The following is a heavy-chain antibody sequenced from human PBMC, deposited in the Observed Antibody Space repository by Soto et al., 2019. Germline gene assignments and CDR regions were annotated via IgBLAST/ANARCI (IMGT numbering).Heavy chain of an antibody. CDR1: GGSFSGYS. CDR2: INHSGST. D-gene: IGHD1-20*01. V-gene: IGHV4-34*01. Sequence: SETLRLTCAVYGGSFSGYSWSWIRQPPGKGMEWIGEINHSGSTKYNPSLKSRVTISVDTSKNQFSLRLTSVTAADTAIYYCTMRYHWNDKSFDPWGPGVLVTV. J-gene: IGHJ5*02. CDR3: TMRYHWNDKSFDP.